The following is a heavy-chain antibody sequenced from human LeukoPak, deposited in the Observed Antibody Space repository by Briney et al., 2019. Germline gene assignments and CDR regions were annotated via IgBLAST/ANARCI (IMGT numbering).Heavy chain of an antibody. J-gene: IGHJ5*02. CDR3: ARPGSGWYNWFDP. D-gene: IGHD6-19*01. CDR2: ISAYNGNT. CDR1: GYTFTSYD. Sequence: GGLVKVSCKASGYTFTSYDINWVRQAPGQGLEWMGWISAYNGNTNYAQKLQGRVTMTTDTSTSTAYMELRSLRSDDTAVYYCARPGSGWYNWFDPWGQGTLVTVSS. V-gene: IGHV1-18*01.